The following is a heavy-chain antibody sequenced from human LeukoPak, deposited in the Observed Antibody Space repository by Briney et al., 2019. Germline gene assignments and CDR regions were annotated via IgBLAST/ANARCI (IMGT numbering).Heavy chain of an antibody. CDR3: ARAYYYGSGDYYSWAYFDF. V-gene: IGHV3-7*04. CDR2: IDQDGSEM. D-gene: IGHD3-10*01. Sequence: GGSLRLSCAASGFTFSNYWMTWVRKAPGKGLEWVANIDQDGSEMYSVDSVKGRFSISRDNAKKALYLQMNSLRAEDTAVYYCARAYYYGSGDYYSWAYFDFWGLGTLVTVSS. CDR1: GFTFSNYW. J-gene: IGHJ4*02.